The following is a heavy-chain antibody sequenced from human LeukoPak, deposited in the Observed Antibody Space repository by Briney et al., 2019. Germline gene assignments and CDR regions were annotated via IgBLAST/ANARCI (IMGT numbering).Heavy chain of an antibody. Sequence: GGSLRLSCAASGFAFSNYWMSWVRQAPGKGLEWVANIKQDGSEKYYVDSVKGRFTISKDNAKNSLYLQMNSLRAEDTAVYYCASEKSGGSHDYWGQGSLVTVSS. V-gene: IGHV3-7*01. CDR1: GFAFSNYW. J-gene: IGHJ4*02. D-gene: IGHD2-15*01. CDR2: IKQDGSEK. CDR3: ASEKSGGSHDY.